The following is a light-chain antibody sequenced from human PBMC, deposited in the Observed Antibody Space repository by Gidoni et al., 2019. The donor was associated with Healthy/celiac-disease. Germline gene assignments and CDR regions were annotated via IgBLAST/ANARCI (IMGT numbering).Light chain of an antibody. Sequence: EIVLTQSPGTLSLSPGQSATLSCRASLSISSSQLAWYQQKPGQAPRPLMYGASSRATGIPDRFSGSGSGTDFTLTISRLEPEDFAVYYCQHFGNFGGGTKVE. CDR3: QHFGN. V-gene: IGKV3-20*01. CDR1: LSISSSQ. J-gene: IGKJ4*01. CDR2: GAS.